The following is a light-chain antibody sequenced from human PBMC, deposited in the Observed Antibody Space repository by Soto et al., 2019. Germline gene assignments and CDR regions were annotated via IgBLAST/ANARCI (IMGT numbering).Light chain of an antibody. J-gene: IGLJ2*01. CDR2: EVS. CDR1: SSNIGAGYD. V-gene: IGLV1-40*01. CDR3: TSYTTTSTVV. Sequence: QSVLTQPPSMSGAPGPRVTLSCTGSSSNIGAGYDVHWYQHLPGTAPKLMIYEVSNRPSGVSNRFSGSKSGNTASLTISGLQAEDEADYYCTSYTTTSTVVFGGGTKLTVL.